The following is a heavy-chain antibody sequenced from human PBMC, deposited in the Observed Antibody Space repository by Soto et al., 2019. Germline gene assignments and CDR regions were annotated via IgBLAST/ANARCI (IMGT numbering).Heavy chain of an antibody. D-gene: IGHD3-3*01. CDR1: GFTFSSYG. CDR3: AKDSGSGYREDAFDI. Sequence: PGGSLRLSCAASGFTFSSYGMHWVRQAPGKGLEWVAVISYDGSNKYYADSVKGRFTISRDNSKNTLYLQMNSLRAEDTAVYYYAKDSGSGYREDAFDIWGQGTMVTVSS. CDR2: ISYDGSNK. J-gene: IGHJ3*02. V-gene: IGHV3-30*18.